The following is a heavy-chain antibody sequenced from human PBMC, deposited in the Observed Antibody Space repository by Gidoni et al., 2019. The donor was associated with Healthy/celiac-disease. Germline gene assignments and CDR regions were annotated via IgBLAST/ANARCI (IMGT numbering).Heavy chain of an antibody. Sequence: GLEWIGYIYYSGSTNYNPSLKSRVTISVDTSKNQFSLKLSSVTAADTAVYYCAREERNWNYVGNWFDPWGQGTLVTVSS. CDR2: IYYSGST. D-gene: IGHD1-7*01. CDR3: AREERNWNYVGNWFDP. V-gene: IGHV4-59*01. J-gene: IGHJ5*02.